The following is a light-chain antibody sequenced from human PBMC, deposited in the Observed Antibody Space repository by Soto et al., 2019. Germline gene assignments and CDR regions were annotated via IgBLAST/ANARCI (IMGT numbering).Light chain of an antibody. V-gene: IGLV2-11*01. CDR1: SSDIGAYNY. CDR3: CSFVGGFTFV. J-gene: IGLJ1*01. Sequence: QSALTQPRSVSGSPGQSVTISCAGSSSDIGAYNYVSWFQQHPGKAPKLMIYDVNKRPSGVPDRFSGSKSGNTASLTTSGLQADDEADYYCCSFVGGFTFVFGTGTKSPS. CDR2: DVN.